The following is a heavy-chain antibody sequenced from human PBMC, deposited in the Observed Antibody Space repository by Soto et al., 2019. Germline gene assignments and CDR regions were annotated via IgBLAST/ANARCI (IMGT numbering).Heavy chain of an antibody. CDR2: ISANTGDT. Sequence: QVQLAQSGAEVKKPGASITVSCKASGYSFSTNGVRWVRQAPGQGLEWMGWISANTGDTLYAEKFEDRITLTADTPTTKAYMELRSLRPDDTATYFCATDKGDFTFGPWGQGTLITVSS. V-gene: IGHV1-18*04. CDR1: GYSFSTNG. D-gene: IGHD3-3*01. CDR3: ATDKGDFTFGP. J-gene: IGHJ5*02.